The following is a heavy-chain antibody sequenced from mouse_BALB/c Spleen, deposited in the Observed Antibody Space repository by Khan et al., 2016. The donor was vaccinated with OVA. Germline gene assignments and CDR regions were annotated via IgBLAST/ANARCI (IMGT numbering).Heavy chain of an antibody. CDR1: GFSLPRYN. D-gene: IGHD2-14*01. CDR2: IWGGGGT. J-gene: IGHJ4*01. Sequence: QVQLKESGPVLVAPSQSLSITCTVSGFSLPRYNIHWVRQPPGKGLEWLGMIWGGGGTDYNSTLKSRLSISKDNSKSQVFLKMNSLQTDDSAMYYCARAYYRFDGYYAMDYWGQGTSVTVSS. CDR3: ARAYYRFDGYYAMDY. V-gene: IGHV2-6-4*01.